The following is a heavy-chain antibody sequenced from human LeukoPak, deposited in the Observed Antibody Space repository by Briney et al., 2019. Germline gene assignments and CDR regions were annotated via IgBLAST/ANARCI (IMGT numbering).Heavy chain of an antibody. Sequence: SETLSLTCAVYGGSFSNYYWNWIRQTPGKGLERLGEINDRGRANYNPSLMSRVTVSVDTSKNQFSLRLTSVTATDTAIYYCARRWNYGRNYYIDVWGKGATVRVS. CDR1: GGSFSNYY. J-gene: IGHJ6*03. V-gene: IGHV4-34*01. CDR3: ARRWNYGRNYYIDV. CDR2: INDRGRA. D-gene: IGHD1-7*01.